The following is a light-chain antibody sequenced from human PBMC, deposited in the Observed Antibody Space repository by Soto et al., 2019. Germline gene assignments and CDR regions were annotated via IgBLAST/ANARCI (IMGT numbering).Light chain of an antibody. CDR3: QQYNNWWT. CDR1: QSVSNN. J-gene: IGKJ1*01. Sequence: EIVMTQSPATLSVSPGERATLSCRASQSVSNNLAWYQKKPGQAPRLLLYGASTRATGIPARFSGSGSGTEFTITISSLQSEDFAVYYCQQYNNWWTFGQGTKVEIK. V-gene: IGKV3-15*01. CDR2: GAS.